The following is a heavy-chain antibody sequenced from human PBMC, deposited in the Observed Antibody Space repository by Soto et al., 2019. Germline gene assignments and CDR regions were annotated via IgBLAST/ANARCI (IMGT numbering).Heavy chain of an antibody. V-gene: IGHV4-39*01. J-gene: IGHJ4*02. CDR2: IYYSGST. CDR1: GGSISSSSYY. CDR3: YIVVVVAATTFDY. D-gene: IGHD2-15*01. Sequence: PSETLSLTCTVSGGSISSSSYYWGWIRQPPGKGLEWIGSIYYSGSTYYNPSLKSRVTISVDTSKNQFSLKLSSVTAADTAVYYCYIVVVVAATTFDYWGQGTLVTVSS.